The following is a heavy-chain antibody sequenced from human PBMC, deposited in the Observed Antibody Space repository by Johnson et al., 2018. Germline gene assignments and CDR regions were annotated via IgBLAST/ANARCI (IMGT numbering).Heavy chain of an antibody. CDR1: GFTFSSYW. Sequence: VQLQESGGGLVQPGGSXRLSCAASGFTFSSYWMHWVRQAPGKGLVWVSRINSDGSSTSYADSVKGRSTISRDTAKNTLYLQMNSLRAEDTAVYYCAKDLSKIAVAQDACDIWGQGTMVTVSS. CDR3: AKDLSKIAVAQDACDI. D-gene: IGHD6-19*01. J-gene: IGHJ3*02. V-gene: IGHV3-74*01. CDR2: INSDGSST.